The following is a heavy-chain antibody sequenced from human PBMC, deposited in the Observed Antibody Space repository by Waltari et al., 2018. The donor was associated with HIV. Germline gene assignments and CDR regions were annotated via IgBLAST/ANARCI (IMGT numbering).Heavy chain of an antibody. D-gene: IGHD2-8*01. V-gene: IGHV4-39*02. J-gene: IGHJ5*02. Sequence: QLQLQESGPGLVKPSETVSLICTVSGGSIRSNSSYWGWIRQPPGKGLEWIGRVYYSGSTYYNPSLKSRVTISVDTPKNHFSLKLTSMTATDSAVYYCARGYCSSRACYTGSWFDPWGQGTLVTVSS. CDR3: ARGYCSSRACYTGSWFDP. CDR1: GGSIRSNSSY. CDR2: VYYSGST.